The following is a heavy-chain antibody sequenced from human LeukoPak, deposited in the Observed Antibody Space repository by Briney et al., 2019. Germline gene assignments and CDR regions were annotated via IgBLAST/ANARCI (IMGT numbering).Heavy chain of an antibody. V-gene: IGHV3-30*02. D-gene: IGHD3-10*01. CDR2: IHFDGSKK. CDR1: GFGFSSYG. CDR3: AKDKGLGTYYFDY. Sequence: GGSLRLSCEASGFGFSSYGVHWVRQAPGKGLEWVAFIHFDGSKKYHADSVQGRFTISTDDSKNTVYLQMNSLRAEDTSVYYCAKDKGLGTYYFDYWGQGTLVTISS. J-gene: IGHJ4*02.